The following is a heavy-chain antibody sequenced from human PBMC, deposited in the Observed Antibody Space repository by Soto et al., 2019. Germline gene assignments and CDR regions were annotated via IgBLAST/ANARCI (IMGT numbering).Heavy chain of an antibody. CDR3: ARSRPGRQLWLFDY. D-gene: IGHD5-18*01. Sequence: PSETLSLTCTVSGGSISSYYWSWIRQPPGKGLEWIGYIYYSGSTNYNPSLKSRVTISVDTSKNQFSLKLSSVTAADTAVYYCARSRPGRQLWLFDYWGQGTLVTVSS. CDR2: IYYSGST. CDR1: GGSISSYY. J-gene: IGHJ4*02. V-gene: IGHV4-59*01.